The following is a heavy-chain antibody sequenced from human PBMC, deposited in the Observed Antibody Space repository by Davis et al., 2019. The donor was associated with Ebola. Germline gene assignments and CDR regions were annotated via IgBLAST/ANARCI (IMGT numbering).Heavy chain of an antibody. J-gene: IGHJ4*02. D-gene: IGHD2-2*01. CDR3: ATDVAMAAMWGRED. CDR1: GGSIASGSYY. Sequence: SDTLSLTCTLPGGSIASGSYYWGWIRQPPGKGLEWMGAIYDGGSTSYTSSLKSRLTISVDTSKNQVSMKLSSLTAADTAVYYCATDVAMAAMWGREDWGQGALVTVSS. V-gene: IGHV4-39*01. CDR2: IYDGGST.